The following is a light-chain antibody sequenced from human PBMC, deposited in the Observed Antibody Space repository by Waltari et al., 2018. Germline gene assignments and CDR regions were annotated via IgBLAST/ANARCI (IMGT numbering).Light chain of an antibody. Sequence: EIVFTQSPATLSLSPGERAPLSCRASQSVSSYLAWYQQKPGQAPRLLIYDASNRATGIPARFSGSGSGTDITRTISSLEPEDFAVYYCQQRSNWPPTFGQGTKLEIK. V-gene: IGKV3-11*01. CDR2: DAS. CDR3: QQRSNWPPT. J-gene: IGKJ2*01. CDR1: QSVSSY.